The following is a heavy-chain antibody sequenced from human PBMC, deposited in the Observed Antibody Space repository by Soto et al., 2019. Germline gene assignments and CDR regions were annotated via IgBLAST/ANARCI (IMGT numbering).Heavy chain of an antibody. CDR3: ARGGHWLDY. CDR2: IYYDGTT. CDR1: GGSVSPYY. Sequence: QVQLQESGPGLVKPSETVSLTCTVSGGSVSPYYWTWVRRPPGKGLEWIAYIYYDGTTNYNPSLKSRVTISLDTYKIQFSLRLTSVTAADTAVSYCARGGHWLDYWGQGTLLTVSS. V-gene: IGHV4-59*02. J-gene: IGHJ4*02. D-gene: IGHD6-19*01.